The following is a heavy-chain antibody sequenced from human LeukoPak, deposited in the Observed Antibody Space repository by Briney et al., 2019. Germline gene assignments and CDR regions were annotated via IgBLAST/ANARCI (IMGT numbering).Heavy chain of an antibody. CDR2: ISSGGSTI. CDR3: AGGRPYYDFWSGYQLEQVDY. J-gene: IGHJ4*02. V-gene: IGHV3-48*02. D-gene: IGHD3-3*01. CDR1: GFTFSSYS. Sequence: PGGSLRLSCAASGFTFSSYSMNWVRQAPGKGLEWVSYISSGGSTIYYADSLKGRVTISEDNSKNTCYLQKNSLRDEDTAVYYDAGGRPYYDFWSGYQLEQVDYWDQGPLVTVPS.